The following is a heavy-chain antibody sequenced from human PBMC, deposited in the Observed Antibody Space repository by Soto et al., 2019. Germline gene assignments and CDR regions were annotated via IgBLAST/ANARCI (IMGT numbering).Heavy chain of an antibody. CDR3: ARDYYDSSGHAYYFDY. Sequence: SVKVSCKASGGTFSSHAISWVRQAPGQGLEWMGGIIPIFGTANYAQKFQGRVTITADESTSTAYMELSSLRSEDTAVYYCARDYYDSSGHAYYFDYWGQGTLVTVSS. D-gene: IGHD3-22*01. J-gene: IGHJ4*02. CDR1: GGTFSSHA. V-gene: IGHV1-69*13. CDR2: IIPIFGTA.